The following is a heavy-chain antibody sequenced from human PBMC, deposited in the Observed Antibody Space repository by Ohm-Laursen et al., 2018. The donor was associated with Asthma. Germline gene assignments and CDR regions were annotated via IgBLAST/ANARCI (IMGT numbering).Heavy chain of an antibody. V-gene: IGHV3-23*01. CDR2: ISGSGGST. CDR3: AKDRSVGDYRGPNYYYYGMDV. J-gene: IGHJ6*02. Sequence: SLRLSCTASGFTFSSYAMSWVRQAPGKGLEWVSAISGSGGSTYYADSVKGRFTISRDNSKNTLYLQMNSLRAEDTAVYYCAKDRSVGDYRGPNYYYYGMDVWGQGTTVTVSS. CDR1: GFTFSSYA. D-gene: IGHD4-11*01.